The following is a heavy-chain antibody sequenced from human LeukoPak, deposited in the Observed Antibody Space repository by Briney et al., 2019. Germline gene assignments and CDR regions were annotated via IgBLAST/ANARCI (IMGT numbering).Heavy chain of an antibody. CDR2: IIPIFGTA. Sequence: ASVKVSCKASGGTFSSYAISWVRQAPGQGLEWMGGIIPIFGTANYAQKFQGRVTITTDESTSTAYMELSSLRSEDTAVYYCARDTSRLEKYYYDSSGYYLHWFDPWGQGSLVTVSS. CDR3: ARDTSRLEKYYYDSSGYYLHWFDP. V-gene: IGHV1-69*05. J-gene: IGHJ5*02. CDR1: GGTFSSYA. D-gene: IGHD3-22*01.